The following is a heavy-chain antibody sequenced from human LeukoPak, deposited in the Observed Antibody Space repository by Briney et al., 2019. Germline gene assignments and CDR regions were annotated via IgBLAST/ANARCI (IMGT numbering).Heavy chain of an antibody. J-gene: IGHJ4*02. CDR3: AAGSRNQPYYFDY. CDR1: GFSLSSYA. Sequence: GGSLRLSCAASGFSLSSYAMSWVRQAPGKGLEWVSAISGSGGSTYYADSVKGRFTISRDNSKKTLYLQMNSLRAEDTAVYYCAAGSRNQPYYFDYWGQGTLVTVSS. D-gene: IGHD1-14*01. V-gene: IGHV3-23*01. CDR2: ISGSGGST.